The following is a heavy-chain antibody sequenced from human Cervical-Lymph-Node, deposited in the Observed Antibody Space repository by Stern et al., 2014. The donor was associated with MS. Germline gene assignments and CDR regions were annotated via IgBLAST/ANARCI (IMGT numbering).Heavy chain of an antibody. J-gene: IGHJ4*02. CDR3: ARHVQGFDY. Sequence: EVQLVQSGAEVKKPGESLKISCKLSGYSFTIYYIAWVRQMPGKGLEWMGVIYPYDSDTTYRPSFQGQATISADKSITTAYLQWSSLRASDTAMYYCARHVQGFDYWGQGTLVTVSS. CDR1: GYSFTIYY. V-gene: IGHV5-51*01. CDR2: IYPYDSDT.